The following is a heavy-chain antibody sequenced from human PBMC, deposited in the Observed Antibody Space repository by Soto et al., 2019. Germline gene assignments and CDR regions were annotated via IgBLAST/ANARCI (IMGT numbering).Heavy chain of an antibody. CDR3: AREVQVHTPAFVY. CDR2: ISPMFGAA. D-gene: IGHD3-10*01. V-gene: IGHV1-69*19. Sequence: QVQLVQSGAEMKKPGSSVKVSCQSSGGTFNTYAMNWVRQAPGQGPEWMGDISPMFGAANYAPKFQGRVTITADESTGTSYMQLSSLTSEDTALHFCAREVQVHTPAFVYWGQGTLVTVSS. J-gene: IGHJ4*02. CDR1: GGTFNTYA.